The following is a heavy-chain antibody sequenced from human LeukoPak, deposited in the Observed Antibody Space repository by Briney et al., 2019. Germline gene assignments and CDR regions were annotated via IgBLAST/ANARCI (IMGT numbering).Heavy chain of an antibody. V-gene: IGHV4-34*01. CDR1: DGSFSGYY. J-gene: IGHJ6*02. CDR2: INHSGST. D-gene: IGHD6-13*01. Sequence: SETLSLTCAVYDGSFSGYYWSWIRQPPGKGLEWIGEINHSGSTNYNPTLKSRVTISVDTSKNQFSLKLSSVTAAETAVYYCARGRKGIAALYYYYYGMDVWGQGTTVTVSS. CDR3: ARGRKGIAALYYYYYGMDV.